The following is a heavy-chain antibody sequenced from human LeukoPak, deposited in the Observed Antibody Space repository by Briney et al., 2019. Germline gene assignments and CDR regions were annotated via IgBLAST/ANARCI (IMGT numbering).Heavy chain of an antibody. CDR3: ARERGGQDWDFDL. V-gene: IGHV3-33*01. CDR1: GLNFNDYD. Sequence: GGSLRLSCAASGLNFNDYDMDWVRQAPGKGPEWVAVIWDDGSNKYYAESVKGRFTIPRDSSKNMLYLQMNSLRVEDTAVYYCARERGGQDWDFDLWGRGTLVTVSS. CDR2: IWDDGSNK. J-gene: IGHJ2*01. D-gene: IGHD3-10*01.